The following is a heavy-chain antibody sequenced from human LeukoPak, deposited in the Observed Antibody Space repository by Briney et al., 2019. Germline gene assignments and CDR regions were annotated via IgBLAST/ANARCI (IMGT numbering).Heavy chain of an antibody. D-gene: IGHD6-13*01. Sequence: QPGGNLRLSSAASAFTVSSNYMSWGRQAPGKGLEWGSVIYSGGSTYYADSGKGRFTISSAKSKNTMYLQMNRLSAEDTAVYYCARDGSSSWYGLHYMDVWGKGTTVTVSS. V-gene: IGHV3-53*01. J-gene: IGHJ6*03. CDR3: ARDGSSSWYGLHYMDV. CDR1: AFTVSSNY. CDR2: IYSGGST.